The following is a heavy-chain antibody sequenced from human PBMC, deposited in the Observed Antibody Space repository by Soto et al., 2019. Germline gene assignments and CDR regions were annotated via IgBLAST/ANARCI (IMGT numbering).Heavy chain of an antibody. CDR3: EMVDNYVTPTPQDG. CDR1: GYIFVNYG. Sequence: QVQMVQSGDEVRKPGSSVKVSCKASGYIFVNYGIAWVRHAPGHGLEWMGWISPYSGNTPYASKVQGRPTMTTDTSTSTAHRDRWSLTSDDTAVYYCEMVDNYVTPTPQDGWCHGTTVTVSS. D-gene: IGHD3-16*01. V-gene: IGHV1-18*01. J-gene: IGHJ6*02. CDR2: ISPYSGNT.